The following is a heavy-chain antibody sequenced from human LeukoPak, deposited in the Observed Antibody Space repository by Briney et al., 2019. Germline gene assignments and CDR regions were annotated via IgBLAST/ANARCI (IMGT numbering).Heavy chain of an antibody. Sequence: GGSLRLSCAASGFTFSSYSMNWVRQAPGKGLEWVSSISTSSIYIYYADSVKGRFTISRDNAKNSLYLQMNSLRAEDTAVYYCARDYFTFGGVIVASWGQGTLVTVSS. J-gene: IGHJ5*02. D-gene: IGHD3-16*02. V-gene: IGHV3-21*01. CDR2: ISTSSIYI. CDR3: ARDYFTFGGVIVAS. CDR1: GFTFSSYS.